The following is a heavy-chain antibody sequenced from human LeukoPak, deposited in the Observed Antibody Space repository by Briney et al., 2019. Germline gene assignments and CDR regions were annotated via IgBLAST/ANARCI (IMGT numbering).Heavy chain of an antibody. J-gene: IGHJ3*02. CDR2: IIPIFGTA. CDR1: GYTFTSYY. D-gene: IGHD3-10*01. V-gene: IGHV1-69*13. CDR3: ARGSYYYGSGSEKKNAFDI. Sequence: SVKVSCKASGYTFTSYYTHWVRQAPGQGLEWMGGIIPIFGTANYAQKFQGRVTITADESTSTAYMELSSLRSEDTAVYYCARGSYYYGSGSEKKNAFDIWGQGTMVTVSS.